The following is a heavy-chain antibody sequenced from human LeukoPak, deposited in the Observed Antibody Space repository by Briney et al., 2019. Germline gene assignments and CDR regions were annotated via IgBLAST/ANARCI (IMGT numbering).Heavy chain of an antibody. J-gene: IGHJ6*03. CDR1: GFTFTTYW. CDR2: IYYSGST. Sequence: GSLRLSCAASGFTFTTYWMSWIRQPQGKGLEWIGYIYYSGSTNYNPSLKSRVTISVDTSKNQFSLKLSSVTAADTAVYYCARYTVDYYYYMDVWGKGTTVTVSS. CDR3: ARYTVDYYYYMDV. D-gene: IGHD4-11*01. V-gene: IGHV4-59*01.